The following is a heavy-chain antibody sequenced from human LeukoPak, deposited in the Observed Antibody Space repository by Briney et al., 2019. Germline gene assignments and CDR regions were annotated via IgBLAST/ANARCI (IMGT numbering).Heavy chain of an antibody. V-gene: IGHV6-1*01. D-gene: IGHD3-3*01. Sequence: SQTLSLTCAISGDSVSSNSAAWNWIRQSPSRGLEWLGRTYYRSKWFYDSAESLKSRITISPDTSKNQLSLQLDSVTPEDTAVYYCARDWDIRFWGQGTLVTVSS. CDR1: GDSVSSNSAA. CDR3: ARDWDIRF. J-gene: IGHJ4*02. CDR2: TYYRSKWFY.